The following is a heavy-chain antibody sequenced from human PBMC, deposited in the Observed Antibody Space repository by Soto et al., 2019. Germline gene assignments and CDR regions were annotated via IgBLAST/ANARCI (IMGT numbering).Heavy chain of an antibody. J-gene: IGHJ4*02. CDR2: IYSDGTT. V-gene: IGHV3-74*01. Sequence: SLRLSCAASGFTFNDYWMHWVRQGPGKGLVWVSRIYSDGTTSYADSVRGRVTISRDNAKSTVYLQMNSLRDEDTAVYYCVRGNSGYGNFDYWGQGTLVTVSS. CDR1: GFTFNDYW. D-gene: IGHD5-12*01. CDR3: VRGNSGYGNFDY.